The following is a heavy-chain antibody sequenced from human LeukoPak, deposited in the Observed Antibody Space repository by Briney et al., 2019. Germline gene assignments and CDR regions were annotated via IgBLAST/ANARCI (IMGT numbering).Heavy chain of an antibody. CDR3: ARHLDGPYYYYYYGMDV. D-gene: IGHD5-24*01. CDR2: IYYSGST. Sequence: SETLSLTCTVSGGSISSSSYYWGWLRQPPGKGLEWFGSIYYSGSTYYNPSLKRRITITVDTSKNQFSLRLSSVTAADAAVYSCARHLDGPYYYYYYGMDVWGQGTTVTVSS. V-gene: IGHV4-39*01. CDR1: GGSISSSSYY. J-gene: IGHJ6*02.